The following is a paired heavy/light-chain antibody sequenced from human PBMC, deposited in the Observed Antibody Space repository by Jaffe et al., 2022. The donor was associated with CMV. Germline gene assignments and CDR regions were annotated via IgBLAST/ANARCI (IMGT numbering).Light chain of an antibody. CDR2: WAS. CDR1: QSVLYSSNNKNY. V-gene: IGKV4-1*01. Sequence: DIVMTQSPDSLAVSLGERATINCKSSQSVLYSSNNKNYLAWYQQKPGQPPKLLIYWASTRESGVPDRFSGSGSGTDFTLTISSLQAEDVAVYYCQQYYSTPVTFGQGTKVEIK. J-gene: IGKJ1*01. CDR3: QQYYSTPVT.
Heavy chain of an antibody. Sequence: QVQLQQWGAGLLKPSETLSLTCAVYGGSFSGYYWSWIRQPPGKGLEWIGEINHSGSTNYNPSLKSRVTISVDTSKNQFSLKLSSVTAADTAVYYCARGPWYSSGWYRRYETYYYYGMDVWGQGTTVTVSS. J-gene: IGHJ6*02. CDR3: ARGPWYSSGWYRRYETYYYYGMDV. V-gene: IGHV4-34*01. CDR1: GGSFSGYY. CDR2: INHSGST. D-gene: IGHD6-19*01.